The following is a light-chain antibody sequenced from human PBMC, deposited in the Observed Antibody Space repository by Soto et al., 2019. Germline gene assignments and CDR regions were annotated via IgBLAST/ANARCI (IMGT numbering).Light chain of an antibody. CDR3: LQHNTYPFT. V-gene: IGKV1-17*03. Sequence: DIQMTQSPSAMSASVGDRATITCRASQGIRNYLAWFQQKPGEVPKSLIYTASTLESGVLSRFSGSGSCTEFSLRISGLQPEDFATSYCLQHNTYPFTFGPGTKVDIK. CDR2: TAS. J-gene: IGKJ3*01. CDR1: QGIRNY.